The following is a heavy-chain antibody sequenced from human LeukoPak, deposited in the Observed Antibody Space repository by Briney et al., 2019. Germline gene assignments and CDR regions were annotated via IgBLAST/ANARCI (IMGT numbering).Heavy chain of an antibody. D-gene: IGHD2-15*01. CDR3: ARDRLADCSGGSCYRSYYYYMDV. Sequence: GGSLRLSCAASGFTFDDYGMSWVRQAPGKGLEWVSGINWNGGSTGYADSVKGRFTISRDNAKNSLYLQMNSLRAEDTALYYCARDRLADCSGGSCYRSYYYYMDVWGKGTTVTISS. CDR2: INWNGGST. V-gene: IGHV3-20*04. J-gene: IGHJ6*03. CDR1: GFTFDDYG.